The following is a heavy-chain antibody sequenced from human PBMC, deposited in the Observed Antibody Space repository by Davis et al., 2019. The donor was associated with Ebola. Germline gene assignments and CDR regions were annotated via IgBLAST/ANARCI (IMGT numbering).Heavy chain of an antibody. Sequence: SVKVSCKTSGGTFTNYAVNWVRQAPGQGLEWMGRIIPVVDTKDYAQQFQGRVTLTADKATNTAYTELSGLRFDDTAVYYCARGKWFDPWGQGTLVTVSS. J-gene: IGHJ5*02. CDR1: GGTFTNYA. V-gene: IGHV1-69*04. CDR3: ARGKWFDP. CDR2: IIPVVDTK.